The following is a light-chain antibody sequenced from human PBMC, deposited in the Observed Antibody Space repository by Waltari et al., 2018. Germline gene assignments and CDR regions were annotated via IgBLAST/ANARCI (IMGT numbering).Light chain of an antibody. V-gene: IGLV1-40*01. Sequence: VSGAPGQRVTISCTGSSSNIGAGYDVHWCQQLPGTAPKLLIYGNSNRPSGVPDRFSGSKSGTSASLAITGLQAEDEADYYCQSYDSSLSGSWVFGGGTK. CDR2: GNS. J-gene: IGLJ2*01. CDR3: QSYDSSLSGSWV. CDR1: SSNIGAGYD.